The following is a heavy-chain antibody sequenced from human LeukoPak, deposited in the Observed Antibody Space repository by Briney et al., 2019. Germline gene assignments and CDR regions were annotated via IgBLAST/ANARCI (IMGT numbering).Heavy chain of an antibody. Sequence: GASVKVSCKASGGTFSSYAISWVRQAPGQGLEWMGGIIPIFGTANYAQKFQGRVTITADESTSTAYMELSSLRSEDTAVYYCARSQDSGSYHDAFDIWGQGTMVTVSS. D-gene: IGHD1-26*01. CDR2: IIPIFGTA. V-gene: IGHV1-69*01. CDR1: GGTFSSYA. J-gene: IGHJ3*02. CDR3: ARSQDSGSYHDAFDI.